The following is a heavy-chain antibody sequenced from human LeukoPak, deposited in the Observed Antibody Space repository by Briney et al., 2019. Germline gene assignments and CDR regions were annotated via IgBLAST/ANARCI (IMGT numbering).Heavy chain of an antibody. CDR2: IIPIFGIA. CDR1: GGTFSSYA. CDR3: ARDPPGGADLGYYYSGMDV. V-gene: IGHV1-69*04. D-gene: IGHD3-16*01. Sequence: SVKVSCKASGGTFSSYAISWVRQAPGQGLEWMGRIIPIFGIANYAQKFQGRVTITADKSTSTAYMELSSLRSEDTAVYYCARDPPGGADLGYYYSGMDVGGQGTTVTVS. J-gene: IGHJ6*02.